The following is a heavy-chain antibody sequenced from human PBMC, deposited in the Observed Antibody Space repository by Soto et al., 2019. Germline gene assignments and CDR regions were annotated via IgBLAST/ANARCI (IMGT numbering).Heavy chain of an antibody. V-gene: IGHV1-46*01. D-gene: IGHD3-3*01. CDR3: ASQPHYDFWSGYAVYYFDY. Sequence: QVQLVQSGAEVKKPGASVKVSCKASGYTFTSYYMHWVRQAPGQGLEWMGIINPSGGSTSYAQKFQGRVTMTRDTCTSTVYMELSSLRSEDTAVYYCASQPHYDFWSGYAVYYFDYWGQGTLVTVSS. CDR1: GYTFTSYY. J-gene: IGHJ4*02. CDR2: INPSGGST.